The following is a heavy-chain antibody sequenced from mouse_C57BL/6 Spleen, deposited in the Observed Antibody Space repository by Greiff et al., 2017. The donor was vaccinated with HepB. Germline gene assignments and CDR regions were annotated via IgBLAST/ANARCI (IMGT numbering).Heavy chain of an antibody. CDR2: IYPRSGNT. D-gene: IGHD2-4*01. CDR1: GYTFTSYG. CDR3: ARNDYGEGVYAMDY. V-gene: IGHV1-81*01. Sequence: QVQLQQSGAELARPGASVKLSCKASGYTFTSYGISWVKQRTGQGLEWIGEIYPRSGNTYYNEKFKGKATLTADKSSSTAYMELRSLTSEDSAVYFCARNDYGEGVYAMDYWGQGTSVTVSS. J-gene: IGHJ4*01.